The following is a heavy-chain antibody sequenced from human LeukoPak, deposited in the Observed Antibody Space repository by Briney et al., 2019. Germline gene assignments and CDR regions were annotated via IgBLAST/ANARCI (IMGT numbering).Heavy chain of an antibody. CDR3: SANFDF. D-gene: IGHD6-25*01. Sequence: GGSLRLSCAASGFTFTNYGMHWVRQAPGKGLEWVAVIWYDGSNQYYADSVKGRFTISRDNSKNTLYLQMNSLRAEDAAVYYCSANFDFWGQGTLVTVSS. CDR2: IWYDGSNQ. J-gene: IGHJ4*02. CDR1: GFTFTNYG. V-gene: IGHV3-33*01.